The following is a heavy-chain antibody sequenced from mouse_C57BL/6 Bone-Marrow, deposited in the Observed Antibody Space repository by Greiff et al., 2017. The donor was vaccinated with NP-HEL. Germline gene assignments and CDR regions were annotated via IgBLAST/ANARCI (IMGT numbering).Heavy chain of an antibody. CDR1: GFSLTSYG. CDR2: IWGVGST. Sequence: VKLVESGPGLVAPSQSLSITCTVSGFSLTSYGVDWVRQSPGKGLEWLGVIWGVGSTNYNSALKSRLSISKDNSKSQVFLKMNSLQTDDTAMYYCASSLSTMVTTGLAYWGQGTLVTVSA. CDR3: ASSLSTMVTTGLAY. D-gene: IGHD2-2*01. V-gene: IGHV2-6*01. J-gene: IGHJ3*01.